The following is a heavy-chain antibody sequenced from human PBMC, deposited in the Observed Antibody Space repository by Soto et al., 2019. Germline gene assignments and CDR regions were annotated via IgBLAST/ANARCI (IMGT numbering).Heavy chain of an antibody. CDR1: GYTFTSYG. Sequence: ASVKVSCKASGYTFTSYGISWVRQAPGQGLEWMGWISAYNGNTNYAQKLQGRATMTTDTSTSTAYMELRSLRSDDTAVYYCATDCSSTSCLGYYGMDVWGQGTTVTVSS. V-gene: IGHV1-18*04. J-gene: IGHJ6*02. CDR2: ISAYNGNT. D-gene: IGHD2-2*01. CDR3: ATDCSSTSCLGYYGMDV.